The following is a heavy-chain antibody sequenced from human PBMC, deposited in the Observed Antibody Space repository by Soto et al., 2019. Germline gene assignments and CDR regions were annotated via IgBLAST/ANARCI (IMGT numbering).Heavy chain of an antibody. CDR1: GYTFSNYG. D-gene: IGHD5-18*01. V-gene: IGHV1-18*01. Sequence: SVKVSCNASGYTFSNYGISWVRQGPGQGLEWMGWISGYNGNTHYEEKVQDRIKMTTDTSTSTTYLELRSLRSDDTAVYFCEREPGFGFGYSYAFAMDVWGQGTTVTVS. CDR2: ISGYNGNT. CDR3: EREPGFGFGYSYAFAMDV. J-gene: IGHJ6*02.